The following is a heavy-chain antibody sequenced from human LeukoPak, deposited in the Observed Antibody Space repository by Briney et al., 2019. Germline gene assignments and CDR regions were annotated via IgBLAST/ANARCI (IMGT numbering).Heavy chain of an antibody. V-gene: IGHV3-15*01. CDR1: GFTFSNAW. J-gene: IGHJ5*02. CDR3: TTKVRYFDWLLYRENWFDP. Sequence: GGSLRLSCAASGFTFSNAWMSWVRQAPGKGLEWVGRIKSKTDGGTTDYAAPVKGRFTISRDDSKHTLYLQMNSLKTEGTAVYYCTTKVRYFDWLLYRENWFDPWGQGTLVTVSS. CDR2: IKSKTDGGTT. D-gene: IGHD3-9*01.